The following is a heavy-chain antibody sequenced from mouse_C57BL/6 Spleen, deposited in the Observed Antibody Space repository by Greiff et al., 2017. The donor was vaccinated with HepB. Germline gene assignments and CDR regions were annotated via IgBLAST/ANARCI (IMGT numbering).Heavy chain of an antibody. CDR1: GYAFSSSW. J-gene: IGHJ1*03. CDR2: IYPGDGDT. V-gene: IGHV1-82*01. Sequence: VQGVESGPELVKPGASVKISCKASGYAFSSSWMNWVKQRPGKGLEWIGRIYPGDGDTNYNGKFKGKATLTADKSSSTAYMQLSSLTSEDSAVYFCAKGSRGYFDVWGTGTTVTVSS. CDR3: AKGSRGYFDV. D-gene: IGHD3-3*01.